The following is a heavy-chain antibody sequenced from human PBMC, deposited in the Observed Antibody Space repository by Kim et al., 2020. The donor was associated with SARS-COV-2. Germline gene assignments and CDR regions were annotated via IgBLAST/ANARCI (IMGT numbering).Heavy chain of an antibody. CDR2: IYYSGST. Sequence: SETLSLTCTVSGGSISSSSYYWGWIRQPPGKGLEWIGSIYYSGSTYYNPSLKSRVTISVDTSKNQFSLKLSSVTAADTAVYYCARFSYYYGSGSYGLLGMDVWGQGTTVTVSS. V-gene: IGHV4-39*01. CDR3: ARFSYYYGSGSYGLLGMDV. D-gene: IGHD3-10*01. J-gene: IGHJ6*02. CDR1: GGSISSSSYY.